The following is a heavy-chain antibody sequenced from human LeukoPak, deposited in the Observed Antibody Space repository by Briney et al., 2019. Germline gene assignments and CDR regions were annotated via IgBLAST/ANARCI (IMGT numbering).Heavy chain of an antibody. V-gene: IGHV4-34*01. Sequence: ETLSLTCAVYGGSFSGYYWSWIRQPPGKGLEWIGEINHSGSTNYNPSLKSRVTISVDTSKNQFSLKLSSVTAADTAAYYCARVGPWGLGGYSSWGQGTLVTVSS. CDR3: ARVGPWGLGGYSS. CDR1: GGSFSGYY. CDR2: INHSGST. D-gene: IGHD5-18*01. J-gene: IGHJ4*02.